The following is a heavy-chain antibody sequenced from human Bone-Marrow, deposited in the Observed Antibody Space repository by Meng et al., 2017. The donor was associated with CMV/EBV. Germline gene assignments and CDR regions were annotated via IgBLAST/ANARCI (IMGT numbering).Heavy chain of an antibody. J-gene: IGHJ5*02. CDR2: VSSYKGNT. Sequence: FSSFGITWVRQAPGQGLEWMGWVSSYKGNTNYAQKFQGRVTMTTDTSTNTAYMELRSLRSDDTAVYYCARGRAVVCTSTSCYNWFNPWGQGTLVTVS. D-gene: IGHD2-2*01. CDR1: FSSFG. CDR3: ARGRAVVCTSTSCYNWFNP. V-gene: IGHV1-18*01.